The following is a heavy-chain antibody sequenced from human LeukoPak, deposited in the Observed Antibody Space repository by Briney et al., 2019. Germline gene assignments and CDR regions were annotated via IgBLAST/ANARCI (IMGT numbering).Heavy chain of an antibody. D-gene: IGHD2-2*01. CDR3: AREVISTPSYFDY. CDR2: IHRDDKT. CDR1: GFTFSSYW. V-gene: IGHV3-53*01. J-gene: IGHJ4*02. Sequence: GSLRLSCAASGFTFSSYWMSWVRRAPGKGLEWVSFIHRDDKTYYADSVKGRFTMSRDSSKNTLYLQMNSLGADDTAVYYCAREVISTPSYFDYWGQGILVTVSS.